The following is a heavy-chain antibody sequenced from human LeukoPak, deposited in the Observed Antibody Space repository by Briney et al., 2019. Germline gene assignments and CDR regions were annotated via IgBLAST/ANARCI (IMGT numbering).Heavy chain of an antibody. J-gene: IGHJ4*02. V-gene: IGHV3-7*01. Sequence: GGSLRLSCAASGFTFSSYWMTWVRQAPGKGLEWVANIKQDGSEKYYVGSVKGRFTISGDNAKNSLYLQMNSLRAEDTAVYYCARDGRAGSGYYRKDDYWGQGTLVTVSS. CDR1: GFTFSSYW. CDR2: IKQDGSEK. CDR3: ARDGRAGSGYYRKDDY. D-gene: IGHD3-22*01.